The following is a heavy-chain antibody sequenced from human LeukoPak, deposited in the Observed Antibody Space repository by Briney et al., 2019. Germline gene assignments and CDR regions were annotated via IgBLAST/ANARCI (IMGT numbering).Heavy chain of an antibody. Sequence: SETLSLTCTVSGGSISSHYWSWIRQSAGKGLEWIGRIYTSGSTNHNPSLKSRVTMSVDTSKNQFSLKLSSVTAADTAVYYCARGSSSWLPYYMDVWGKGTTVTVSS. CDR3: ARGSSSWLPYYMDV. J-gene: IGHJ6*03. V-gene: IGHV4-4*07. D-gene: IGHD6-13*01. CDR2: IYTSGST. CDR1: GGSISSHY.